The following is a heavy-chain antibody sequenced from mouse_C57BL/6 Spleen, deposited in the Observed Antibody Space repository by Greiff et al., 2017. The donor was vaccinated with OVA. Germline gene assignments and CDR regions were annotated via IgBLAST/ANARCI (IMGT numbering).Heavy chain of an antibody. CDR2: IHPNSGST. D-gene: IGHD2-4*01. V-gene: IGHV1-64*01. Sequence: VQLQQPGAELVKPGASVKLSCKASGYTFTSYWMHWVKQRPGQGLEWIGMIHPNSGSTNYNEKFKSKATLTVDKSSSTAYMQLSSLTSEDSAVYYCARDDYDGKGDYWGQGTTLTVSS. CDR3: ARDDYDGKGDY. J-gene: IGHJ2*01. CDR1: GYTFTSYW.